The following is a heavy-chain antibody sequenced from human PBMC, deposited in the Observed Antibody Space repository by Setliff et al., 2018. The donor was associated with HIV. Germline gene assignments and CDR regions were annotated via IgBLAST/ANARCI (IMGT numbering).Heavy chain of an antibody. J-gene: IGHJ4*02. CDR1: GYTLTELS. V-gene: IGHV1-24*01. Sequence: ASVKVSCKVSGYTLTELSMHWVRQAPGKGLEWMGGLDPEDGETIYAQKFQGRVTMTEDTSTDTAYMELSSLRSEDTAVYYCAAAIFGVVITSLDYWGQGTLVTVSS. CDR2: LDPEDGET. CDR3: AAAIFGVVITSLDY. D-gene: IGHD3-3*01.